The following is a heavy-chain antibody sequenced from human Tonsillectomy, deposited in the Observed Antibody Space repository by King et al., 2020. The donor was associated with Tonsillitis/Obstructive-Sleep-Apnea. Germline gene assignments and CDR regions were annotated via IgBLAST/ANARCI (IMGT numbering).Heavy chain of an antibody. CDR1: GFTFSSYA. J-gene: IGHJ5*02. Sequence: VQLVESGGGLVQPGGSLRLSCAASGFTFSSYAMSWVRPAPGKGLEWVSAISGSGGSTYYADSVKGRFTISRDNSKNTLYLQMNSQRAEDTAVYYCAKDRGQDYGDYGWVDPWGQGTLVTVSS. V-gene: IGHV3-23*04. D-gene: IGHD4-17*01. CDR3: AKDRGQDYGDYGWVDP. CDR2: ISGSGGST.